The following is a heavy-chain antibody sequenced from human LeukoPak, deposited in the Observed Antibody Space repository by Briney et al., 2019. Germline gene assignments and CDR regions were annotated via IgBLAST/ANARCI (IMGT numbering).Heavy chain of an antibody. Sequence: RESLRLSCAASGFIFSNYWMRWVRQAPGKGLEWVANIKGDGSDKNYVDSVKGRFTISRDNAKNSMYLEMNSLRGDDTAVYYCAREGLSAAGDCWGQGTLVTVSS. CDR1: GFIFSNYW. J-gene: IGHJ4*02. CDR2: IKGDGSDK. V-gene: IGHV3-7*01. CDR3: AREGLSAAGDC. D-gene: IGHD2-2*01.